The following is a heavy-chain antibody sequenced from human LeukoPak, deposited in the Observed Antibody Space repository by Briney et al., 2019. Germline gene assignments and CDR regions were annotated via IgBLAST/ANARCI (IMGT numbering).Heavy chain of an antibody. J-gene: IGHJ6*03. D-gene: IGHD5-18*01. CDR3: ARSGALAAMVKYYYYYMDV. Sequence: SVKVSCKDSGGTFSSYTISWLRQAPGQGLEWMGRIIPILGIANYAQKFQGRVTITADKSTSTAYMELSSLRSEDAAVYYCARSGALAAMVKYYYYYMDVWGKGTTVTVSS. V-gene: IGHV1-69*02. CDR1: GGTFSSYT. CDR2: IIPILGIA.